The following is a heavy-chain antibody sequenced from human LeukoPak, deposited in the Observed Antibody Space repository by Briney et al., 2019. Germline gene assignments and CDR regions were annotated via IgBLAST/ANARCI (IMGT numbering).Heavy chain of an antibody. CDR2: ISYDGSNK. J-gene: IGHJ4*02. CDR1: GFTFSSYG. V-gene: IGHV3-30*03. D-gene: IGHD4-17*01. CDR3: ARVYGDYEQAIDY. Sequence: PAGSLRLSCAASGFTFSSYGMHWVRQAPGKGLQWVAVISYDGSNKYYEDSVKGRFTISRDNSKNTLYLQMNSLRAEDTAVYYCARVYGDYEQAIDYWGQGTLVTVSS.